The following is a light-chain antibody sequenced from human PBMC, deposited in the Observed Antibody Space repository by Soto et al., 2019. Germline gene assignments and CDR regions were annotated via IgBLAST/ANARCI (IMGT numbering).Light chain of an antibody. J-gene: IGKJ1*01. CDR1: QSISSW. V-gene: IGKV1-5*03. Sequence: DIQMTQSPSTLSASVGDRVTITCRASQSISSWLAWYQQKPGTAPKLLIYKASTLQTGVPSRFSGSGSRTVFTLTISSLQPDDFTTYYCQQYNDNWTFGQGAKVEIK. CDR2: KAS. CDR3: QQYNDNWT.